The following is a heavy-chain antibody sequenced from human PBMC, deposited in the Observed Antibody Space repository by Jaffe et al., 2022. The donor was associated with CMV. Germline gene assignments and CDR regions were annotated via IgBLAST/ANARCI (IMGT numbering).Heavy chain of an antibody. CDR3: ARDSRAEDAWSGYYQGWFDP. D-gene: IGHD3-3*01. J-gene: IGHJ5*02. Sequence: EVQVVESGGDLVQPGGSLRLSCVASGFSVSDYWMMWVRQAPGKGLEWVANINQDGTEKYYVDSVKGRFTISRDNAQNSLYLQMNSLRAEDTAVYSCARDSRAEDAWSGYYQGWFDPWGQGTLVTVSS. CDR2: INQDGTEK. V-gene: IGHV3-7*03. CDR1: GFSVSDYW.